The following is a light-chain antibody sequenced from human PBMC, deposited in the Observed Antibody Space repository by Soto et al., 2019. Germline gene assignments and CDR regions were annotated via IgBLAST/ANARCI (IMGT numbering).Light chain of an antibody. CDR3: CSYAGSDTWV. V-gene: IGLV2-23*02. CDR1: SSDVGDYNL. CDR2: EVN. J-gene: IGLJ3*02. Sequence: QSALTQPASVSGSPGQSITISCTGTSSDVGDYNLVCWYQQHPGKAPKLMIYEVNKRPSGVSNHFSASKSGNTASLTISGLQAEDEAEYYCCSYAGSDTWVFGGGTKLTVL.